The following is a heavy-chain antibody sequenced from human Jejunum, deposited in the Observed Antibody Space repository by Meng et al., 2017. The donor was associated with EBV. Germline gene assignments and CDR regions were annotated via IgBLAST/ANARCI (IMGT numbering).Heavy chain of an antibody. CDR3: ARDRGVEDY. Sequence: QVQLQESCPGLVKPSGTLSLTCAVSGGSIRTDNWWSWVRQPPGKGLEYIGEIHHSGSTKYNPSLKSRVTISVDKSNNHFSLKLSSVTAADTAVYYCARDRGVEDYWGQGTLVTVSS. V-gene: IGHV4-4*02. CDR1: GGSIRTDNW. D-gene: IGHD5-24*01. CDR2: IHHSGST. J-gene: IGHJ4*02.